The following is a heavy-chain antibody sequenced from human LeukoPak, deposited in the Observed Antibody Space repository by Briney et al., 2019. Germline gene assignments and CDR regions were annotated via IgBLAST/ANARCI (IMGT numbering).Heavy chain of an antibody. D-gene: IGHD4-17*01. J-gene: IGHJ4*02. CDR1: GGSISSGGYY. CDR3: ARKDYGDYVDY. V-gene: IGHV4-31*03. Sequence: TLSLTCTVSGGSISSGGYYWSWIRQHPGKGLEWIGYIYYSGSTYYNPSLKSRVTISVDTSKNQFSLKLSSVTAADTAVYYCARKDYGDYVDYWGQGTLVTVSS. CDR2: IYYSGST.